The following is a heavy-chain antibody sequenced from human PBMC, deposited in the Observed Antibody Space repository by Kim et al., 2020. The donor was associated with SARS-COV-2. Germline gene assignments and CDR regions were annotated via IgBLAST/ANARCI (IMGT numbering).Heavy chain of an antibody. V-gene: IGHV3-23*01. J-gene: IGHJ4*02. CDR3: ATGDCSSTSCHDY. Sequence: ADSVKGRFTITRDKSKNTLYLQMNSLRAEDTAIYYCATGDCSSTSCHDYWGQGTLVTVSS. D-gene: IGHD2-2*01.